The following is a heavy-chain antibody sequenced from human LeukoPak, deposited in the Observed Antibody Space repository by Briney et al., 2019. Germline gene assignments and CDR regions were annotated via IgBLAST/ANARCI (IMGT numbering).Heavy chain of an antibody. D-gene: IGHD3-10*01. CDR3: AKRGVVIRAVIIVGFHKEAYYFDY. J-gene: IGHJ4*02. CDR1: GITLSNYG. Sequence: GGSLRLSCAVSGITLSNYGMSWVRQAPGKGLEWVAGISDGGGSRNYADSVKGRFTISRDNPKNTLYLQMDSLRAEDTAVYFCAKRGVVIRAVIIVGFHKEAYYFDYWGQGALVTVSS. CDR2: ISDGGGSR. V-gene: IGHV3-23*01.